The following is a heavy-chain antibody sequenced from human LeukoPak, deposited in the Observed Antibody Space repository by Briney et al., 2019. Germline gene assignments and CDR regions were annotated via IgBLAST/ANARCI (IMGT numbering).Heavy chain of an antibody. V-gene: IGHV3-23*01. CDR2: ISGSGGRT. J-gene: IGHJ4*02. Sequence: GGSLRLSCAASGFTFSSYAMSWVRQAPGKGLEWVSAISGSGGRTYYADSVKGRFTISRDNSKNTLYLQMNSLRAEDTAVYYCAKTVTQRGSFDYWGQGTLVTVSS. D-gene: IGHD4-17*01. CDR1: GFTFSSYA. CDR3: AKTVTQRGSFDY.